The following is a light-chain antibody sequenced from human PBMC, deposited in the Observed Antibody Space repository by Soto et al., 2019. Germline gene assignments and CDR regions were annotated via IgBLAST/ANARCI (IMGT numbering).Light chain of an antibody. J-gene: IGKJ5*01. CDR3: QQYGSSPIT. Sequence: ETVLTQSPATLSLSPGEGATLSCRASQSVSSFLAWYQQKPGQAPRLLIYDASNRATGIPARFSGSGSGTDFTLTISRLEPEDFAVYYCQQYGSSPITFGQGTRLEIK. V-gene: IGKV3-20*01. CDR1: QSVSSF. CDR2: DAS.